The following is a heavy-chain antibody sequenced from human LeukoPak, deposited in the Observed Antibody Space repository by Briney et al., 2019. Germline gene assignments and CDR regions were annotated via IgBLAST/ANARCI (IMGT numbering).Heavy chain of an antibody. D-gene: IGHD3-9*01. CDR2: IISDGTSA. V-gene: IGHV3-74*01. CDR1: GFSFSTQR. Sequence: GGSLRLSCVASGFSFSTQRMHWVRQAPGKGLVWVSRIISDGTSATYADSVKGRFTMSRDNAKNTLYLEMNSLRADDTAMYYCARDARYNIDVWGQGTTVTVSS. CDR3: ARDARYNIDV. J-gene: IGHJ6*02.